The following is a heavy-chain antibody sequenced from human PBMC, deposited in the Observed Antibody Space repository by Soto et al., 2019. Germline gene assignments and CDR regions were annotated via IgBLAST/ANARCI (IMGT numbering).Heavy chain of an antibody. CDR3: ASLVYDSAGYYYFDN. CDR1: GGSISSSSYY. D-gene: IGHD3-22*01. V-gene: IGHV4-39*01. J-gene: IGHJ4*02. CDR2: IYYSGST. Sequence: PSETLSLTCTVSGGSISSSSYYWGWIRQPPGKGLEWIGSIYYSGSTYDNPSLKSRVTMSVDTSREQFSLKLSSVTAADTAVYYCASLVYDSAGYYYFDNWGQGTPVTVSS.